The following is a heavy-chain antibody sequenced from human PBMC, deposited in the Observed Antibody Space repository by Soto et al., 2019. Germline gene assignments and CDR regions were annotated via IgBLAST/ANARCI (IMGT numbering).Heavy chain of an antibody. D-gene: IGHD3-3*01. Sequence: PGGSLRLSCAASGFTFSSYGMHWVRQAPGKGLEWVAVISYDGSNKYYADSVKGRFTISRDNSKNTLYLQMNSLRAEDTAVYYCAKELPYYDFWSGPLDYWGQGTLVTVSS. CDR1: GFTFSSYG. CDR3: AKELPYYDFWSGPLDY. CDR2: ISYDGSNK. V-gene: IGHV3-30*18. J-gene: IGHJ4*02.